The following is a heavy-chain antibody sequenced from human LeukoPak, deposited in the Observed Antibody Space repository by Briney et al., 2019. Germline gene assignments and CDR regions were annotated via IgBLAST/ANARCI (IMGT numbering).Heavy chain of an antibody. D-gene: IGHD5-18*01. CDR2: ISGSGGST. J-gene: IGHJ6*03. CDR3: AKLRGYSYGPGYYYYMDV. Sequence: GGSLRLSCAASGFTFSSYAMSWVRQAPGKGLEWVSAISGSGGSTYYADSVKGRFTISRDNSKNTLYLQMNSLRAEDTAVYYCAKLRGYSYGPGYYYYMDVWGKGTTVTVSS. CDR1: GFTFSSYA. V-gene: IGHV3-23*01.